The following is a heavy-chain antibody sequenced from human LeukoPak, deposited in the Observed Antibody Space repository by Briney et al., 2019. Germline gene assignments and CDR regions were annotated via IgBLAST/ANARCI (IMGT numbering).Heavy chain of an antibody. D-gene: IGHD2-15*01. CDR2: ISYDGSNK. CDR3: AKGVVVPWWNGMDV. V-gene: IGHV3-30-3*01. Sequence: GGSLRLSCAASGFTFSSYAMHWVRQAPGKGLEWVAVISYDGSNKYYADSVKGRFTISRDNSKNTLYLQMNSLRAEDTAVYDCAKGVVVPWWNGMDVWGQGTTVTVSS. J-gene: IGHJ6*02. CDR1: GFTFSSYA.